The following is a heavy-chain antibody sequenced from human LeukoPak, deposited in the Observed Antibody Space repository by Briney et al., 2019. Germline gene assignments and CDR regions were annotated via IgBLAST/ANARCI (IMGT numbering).Heavy chain of an antibody. CDR3: ARDVGAIHFDY. D-gene: IGHD1-26*01. Sequence: PGGSLRLSCVASGFTFSSYAMGWVRQAPGKGLERVATIDSGGGSTHYADPVKGRFTISRDNSKNTLYLQMNSLRAEDTAVYYCARDVGAIHFDYWGQGTLVTVSS. J-gene: IGHJ4*02. CDR2: IDSGGGST. CDR1: GFTFSSYA. V-gene: IGHV3-23*01.